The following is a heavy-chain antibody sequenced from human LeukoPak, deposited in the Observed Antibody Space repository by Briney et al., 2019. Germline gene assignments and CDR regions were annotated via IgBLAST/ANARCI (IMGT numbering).Heavy chain of an antibody. CDR3: ARGRMATEDAFDI. V-gene: IGHV1-69*13. Sequence: SVTVSCTASGGTFSSYAISWVRQAPGQGLEWMGGIIPIFGTANYAQKFQGRVTITADESTSTAYMELSSPRSEDTAVYYCARGRMATEDAFDIWGQGTMVTVSS. CDR1: GGTFSSYA. D-gene: IGHD2-8*01. J-gene: IGHJ3*02. CDR2: IIPIFGTA.